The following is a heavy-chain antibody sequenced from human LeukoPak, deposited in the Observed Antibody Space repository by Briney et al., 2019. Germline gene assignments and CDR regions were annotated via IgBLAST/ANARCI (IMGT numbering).Heavy chain of an antibody. J-gene: IGHJ3*02. Sequence: SETLSLTCTVSGYSISSGYYWGWIRQPPGKGLEWIGSIYHSGSTYYNPSLKSRVTISVDTSKTQFSLKLSSVTAADTAVYYCARVRAVTADAFDIWGQGTMVTVSS. V-gene: IGHV4-38-2*02. CDR3: ARVRAVTADAFDI. D-gene: IGHD4-17*01. CDR1: GYSISSGYY. CDR2: IYHSGST.